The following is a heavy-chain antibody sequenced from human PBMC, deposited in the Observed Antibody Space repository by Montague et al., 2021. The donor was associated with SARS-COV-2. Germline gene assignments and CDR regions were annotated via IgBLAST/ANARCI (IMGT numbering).Heavy chain of an antibody. D-gene: IGHD4-17*01. Sequence: SETLSLTCTVSGDSTSCPNCDWGWIRQPPGKGLDWIGTIYNSGTTYYNPSLKSRLTTSIDTPKNQFSLKLSSVTAADTAVYYCARHRNYGVHSLDNWFDPWGQGTLVTVSS. CDR3: ARHRNYGVHSLDNWFDP. CDR2: IYNSGTT. J-gene: IGHJ5*02. V-gene: IGHV4-39*01. CDR1: GDSTSCPNCD.